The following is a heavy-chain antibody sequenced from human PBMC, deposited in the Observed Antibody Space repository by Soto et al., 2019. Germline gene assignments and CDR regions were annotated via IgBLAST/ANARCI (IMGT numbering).Heavy chain of an antibody. CDR1: GFALSSHW. V-gene: IGHV3-7*01. CDR2: IKQDGSAK. CDR3: VRNRGEHWLSDY. Sequence: GGSLRLSCAASGFALSSHWMGWVRQAPEKGLEWVANIKQDGSAKYYVDSVKGRFTISRDNAENSVYLQMNSLRVDDTAVYYCVRNRGEHWLSDYWGQGTLVTVSS. D-gene: IGHD6-19*01. J-gene: IGHJ4*02.